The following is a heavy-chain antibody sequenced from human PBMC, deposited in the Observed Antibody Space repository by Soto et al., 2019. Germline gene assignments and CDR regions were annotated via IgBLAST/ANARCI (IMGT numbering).Heavy chain of an antibody. Sequence: ASETLSLTCTVSGGSISSGGYYWSWIRQHPGKGLEWIGYIYYSGSTYYNPSLESRVTISVDTSKNQFSLKLSSVTAADTAVYYCAKGVGIIDWFDPWGQGTLVTVSS. CDR2: IYYSGST. CDR3: AKGVGIIDWFDP. J-gene: IGHJ5*02. D-gene: IGHD3-10*01. V-gene: IGHV4-31*03. CDR1: GGSISSGGYY.